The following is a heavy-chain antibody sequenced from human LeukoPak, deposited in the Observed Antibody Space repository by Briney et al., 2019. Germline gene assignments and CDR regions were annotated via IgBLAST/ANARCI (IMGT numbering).Heavy chain of an antibody. CDR3: ARVKAAAGDN. CDR1: GGSISSYY. CDR2: IYYSGST. Sequence: SETLSLTCTVSGGSISSYYWSWIRQPPGKGLEWIGYIYYSGSTNYNPSLKSRVTISVDTSKNQFSLKLSSVTAADTAVYYCARVKAAAGDNWGQGTLVTVSS. V-gene: IGHV4-59*12. D-gene: IGHD6-13*01. J-gene: IGHJ4*02.